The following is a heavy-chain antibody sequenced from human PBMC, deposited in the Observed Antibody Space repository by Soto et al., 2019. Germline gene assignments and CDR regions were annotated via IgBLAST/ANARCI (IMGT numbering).Heavy chain of an antibody. CDR3: ASAEKTEGYYYYYMDV. CDR2: ISAYNGNT. Sequence: QVQLVQSGAEVKKPGASVKVSCKASGYTFTSYGISWVRQAPGQGLEWMGWISAYNGNTTYAQKLQGRVTMTTDTSTSTAYMELRSLRSDETAVYYCASAEKTEGYYYYYMDVWGKGTTINVSS. CDR1: GYTFTSYG. J-gene: IGHJ6*03. V-gene: IGHV1-18*01.